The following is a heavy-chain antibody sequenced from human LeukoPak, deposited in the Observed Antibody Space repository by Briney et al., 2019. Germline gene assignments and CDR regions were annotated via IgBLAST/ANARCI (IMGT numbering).Heavy chain of an antibody. V-gene: IGHV3-21*01. CDR2: ISSSSSYI. J-gene: IGHJ4*02. CDR3: ASRCTSTSCWGVDY. D-gene: IGHD2-2*01. Sequence: GGSLRLSCAASGFPFSIYSMDWVRQAPGKGLEWVSSISSSSSYIYYADSVKGRFTISRDNAQNSLYLQMNSLRAEDTAVYYCASRCTSTSCWGVDYWGQGTLVTVSS. CDR1: GFPFSIYS.